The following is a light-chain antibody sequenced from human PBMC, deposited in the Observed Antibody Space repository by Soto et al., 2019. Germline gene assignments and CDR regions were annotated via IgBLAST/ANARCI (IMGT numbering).Light chain of an antibody. J-gene: IGLJ3*02. CDR2: INSDGSH. Sequence: QSVLTQSPSASASLGASVKLTCTLSSGHSTYAIAWHQQQSEKGPRFLMKINSDGSHSKGDGIFDRFSGSSSGAERHLTISSLQSEDEADYYCQSWGTGIKVFGGGTKLTVL. V-gene: IGLV4-69*01. CDR1: SGHSTYA. CDR3: QSWGTGIKV.